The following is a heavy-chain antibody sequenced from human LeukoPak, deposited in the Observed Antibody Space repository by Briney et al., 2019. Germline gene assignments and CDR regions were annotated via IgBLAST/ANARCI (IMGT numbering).Heavy chain of an antibody. Sequence: ASVKVSCKTSGYTFTDYYIHWVRHPPGQGLEWMGWINLNSGETNSAQKVQGRVTMTGDTSISPAYMELRRVTSDDTAVYYCARDRDYSNTERGFDYWGEGTLVTVSS. CDR2: INLNSGET. CDR1: GYTFTDYY. J-gene: IGHJ4*02. D-gene: IGHD4-11*01. CDR3: ARDRDYSNTERGFDY. V-gene: IGHV1-2*02.